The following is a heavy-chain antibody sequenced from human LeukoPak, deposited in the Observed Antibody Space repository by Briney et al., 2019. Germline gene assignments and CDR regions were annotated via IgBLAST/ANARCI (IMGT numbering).Heavy chain of an antibody. D-gene: IGHD3-22*01. J-gene: IGHJ4*02. CDR3: AILSSGYNFDY. Sequence: ASVKVSCKASGYTFTDCFMNWVRQAPGQGLEWMGWINPKSRDTNYAQKFQGRVTMTRDTSISTAYMELSSLRSDDTAVYYCAILSSGYNFDYWGQGTLVTVSS. CDR1: GYTFTDCF. V-gene: IGHV1-2*02. CDR2: INPKSRDT.